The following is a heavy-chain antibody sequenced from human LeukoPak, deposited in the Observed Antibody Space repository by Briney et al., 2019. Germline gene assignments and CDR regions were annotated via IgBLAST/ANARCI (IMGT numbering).Heavy chain of an antibody. V-gene: IGHV4-34*01. CDR1: GGSFSGYY. J-gene: IGHJ5*02. Sequence: SETRSLTCAVYGGSFSGYYWSWIRQPPGKGLEWIGEINHSGSTNYNPSLKSRVTISVDTSKNQFSLKLSSVTAADTAVYYCAREGYCSSTSCYVNWFDPWGQGALVTVSS. CDR2: INHSGST. D-gene: IGHD2-2*01. CDR3: AREGYCSSTSCYVNWFDP.